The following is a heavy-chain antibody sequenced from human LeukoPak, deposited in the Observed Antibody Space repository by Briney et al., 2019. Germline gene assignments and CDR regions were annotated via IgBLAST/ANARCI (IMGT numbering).Heavy chain of an antibody. J-gene: IGHJ6*02. CDR2: ISACNGNT. D-gene: IGHD6-13*01. V-gene: IGHV1-18*01. CDR1: GYTFTSYG. Sequence: ASVKVSCKASGYTFTSYGISWVRQAPGQGLEWMGWISACNGNTTYAQKLQGRVTMTTDTSTSTAYMELRSLRSDDTAVYYCARVSLPAAGPSYYYGMDVWGQGTTVTVSS. CDR3: ARVSLPAAGPSYYYGMDV.